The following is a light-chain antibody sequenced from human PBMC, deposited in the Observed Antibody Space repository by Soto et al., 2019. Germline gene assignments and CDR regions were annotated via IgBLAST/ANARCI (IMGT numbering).Light chain of an antibody. CDR3: QQYNRWPLT. CDR1: QSVSSN. J-gene: IGKJ4*01. V-gene: IGKV3-15*01. Sequence: IVMTQSPATLSVSPGERATLSCRASQSVSSNLAWYQQEPGQAPRLLIYGASTRATGIPARFSGSGSGTEFTLTISSLQSEDFAVYYCQQYNRWPLTFGGGTKVDIK. CDR2: GAS.